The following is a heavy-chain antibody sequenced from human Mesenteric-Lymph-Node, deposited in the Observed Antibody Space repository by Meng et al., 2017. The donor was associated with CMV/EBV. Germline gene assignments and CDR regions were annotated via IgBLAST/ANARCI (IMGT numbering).Heavy chain of an antibody. Sequence: GGSLRLSCAASGFTFSSYAMSWVRQAPGKGLEWVSSISSSSSYIYYADSVKGRFTISRDNAKNSLYLQMSSLRAEDTAIYYCASDMGWSFDYWGQGTLVTVSS. CDR3: ASDMGWSFDY. CDR1: GFTFSSYA. J-gene: IGHJ4*02. D-gene: IGHD3-3*01. V-gene: IGHV3-21*01. CDR2: ISSSSSYI.